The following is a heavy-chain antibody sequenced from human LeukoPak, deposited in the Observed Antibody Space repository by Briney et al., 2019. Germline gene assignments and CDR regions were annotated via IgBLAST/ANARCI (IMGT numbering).Heavy chain of an antibody. CDR3: ARSPGGDYGFDY. D-gene: IGHD4-17*01. J-gene: IGHJ4*02. CDR1: GVAFSNYA. V-gene: IGHV4-59*01. CDR2: IYYSGST. Sequence: GSLRLSCAASGVAFSNYAMSWIRQPPGKGLEWIGYIYYSGSTNYNPSLKSRVTISVDTSKNQFSLKLSSVTAADTAVYYCARSPGGDYGFDYWGQGTLVTVSS.